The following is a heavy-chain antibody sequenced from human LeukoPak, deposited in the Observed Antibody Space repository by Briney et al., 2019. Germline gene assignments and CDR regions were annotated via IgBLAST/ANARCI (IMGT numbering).Heavy chain of an antibody. CDR1: GGSISSYY. Sequence: KPSETLSLTCTVSGGSISSYYWSWIRQPPGKGLEWIGYIYYSGSTNYNPSLKSRVTISVDTSKNQFSLKLSSVTAADTAVYYCARHTTDYYDSSGYYFWFDPWGQGTLVTVSS. CDR3: ARHTTDYYDSSGYYFWFDP. D-gene: IGHD3-22*01. J-gene: IGHJ5*02. V-gene: IGHV4-59*08. CDR2: IYYSGST.